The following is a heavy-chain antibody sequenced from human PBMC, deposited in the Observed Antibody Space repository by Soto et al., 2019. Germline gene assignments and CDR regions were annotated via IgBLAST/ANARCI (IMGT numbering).Heavy chain of an antibody. Sequence: SETLSLTCTVSGGSISSGDYYWSWIRQPPGKGLEWIGYIYYSGSTYYNPSLQSRVTISVDTSKNQFSLKLSSVTAADTAVYYCARRRSGSYHDYWGQGTLVTSP. CDR1: GGSISSGDYY. V-gene: IGHV4-30-4*01. CDR3: ARRRSGSYHDY. CDR2: IYYSGST. D-gene: IGHD3-10*01. J-gene: IGHJ4*02.